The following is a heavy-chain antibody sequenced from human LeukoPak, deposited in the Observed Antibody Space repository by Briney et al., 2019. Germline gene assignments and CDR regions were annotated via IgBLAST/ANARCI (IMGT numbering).Heavy chain of an antibody. J-gene: IGHJ4*02. D-gene: IGHD5-18*01. Sequence: ASVKVSCKASGYTFTSYYMHWVRQAPGQGLEWMGIINPSGGSTSYAQKFQGRVTMTRDTSTSTVYMELSSPRSEDTAVYYCASLEKRGYSYGYVSFDYWGQGTLVTVSS. CDR2: INPSGGST. V-gene: IGHV1-46*01. CDR3: ASLEKRGYSYGYVSFDY. CDR1: GYTFTSYY.